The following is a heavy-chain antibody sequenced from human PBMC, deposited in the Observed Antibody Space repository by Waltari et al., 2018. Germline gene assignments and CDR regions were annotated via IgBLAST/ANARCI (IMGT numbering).Heavy chain of an antibody. CDR1: GGSFSAYY. Sequence: QVQLQQWGAGLLKPSETLSLTCTVYGGSFSAYYWSWIRQPPEKGLELIGEINHSGSTNYNTALRGRLTISIDTSKNQFSLRLSSVTAADTAVYYCARGDVDYWGQGTLVTVSS. V-gene: IGHV4-34*01. CDR3: ARGDVDY. CDR2: INHSGST. J-gene: IGHJ4*02.